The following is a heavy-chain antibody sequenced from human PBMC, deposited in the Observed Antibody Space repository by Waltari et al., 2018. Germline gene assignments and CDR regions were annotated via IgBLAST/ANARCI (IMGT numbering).Heavy chain of an antibody. CDR3: ASRAATTPAFDI. V-gene: IGHV3-53*02. CDR1: GFTVSSNY. Sequence: EVQLVETGGGLIQPGGSLRLSCAASGFTVSSNYMSWVRQAPGKGLEWVSVIYSGGSTYYADSVKGRLTISRDNSKNTLYLQMNSLRAEDTAVYYCASRAATTPAFDIWGQGTMVTVSS. D-gene: IGHD1-26*01. J-gene: IGHJ3*02. CDR2: IYSGGST.